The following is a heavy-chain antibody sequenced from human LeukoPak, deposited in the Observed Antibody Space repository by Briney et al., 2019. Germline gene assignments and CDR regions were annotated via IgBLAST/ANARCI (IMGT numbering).Heavy chain of an antibody. CDR3: ARSHDHLWGNYPDY. J-gene: IGHJ4*02. D-gene: IGHD3-16*02. CDR2: IYYSGST. Sequence: SETLSLTCTVSGGSISSSSYYWGWIRQPPGKGLEWIGSIYYSGSTYYNPSLKSRVTLSVDKSKNQFSLRLNSVTAADTAMYYCARSHDHLWGNYPDYWGQGTLVTVSS. CDR1: GGSISSSSYY. V-gene: IGHV4-39*07.